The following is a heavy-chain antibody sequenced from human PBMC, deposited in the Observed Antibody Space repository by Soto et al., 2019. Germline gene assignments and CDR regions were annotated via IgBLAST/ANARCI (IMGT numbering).Heavy chain of an antibody. CDR1: GFTSSIYS. Sequence: EAQLVESGGGLVKPGGSLRLSCEASGFTSSIYSMNWVPQAPGKGLDWVASISSAGSYIYYADSVKGRFTISRDDAKNSLYLQMYSLSAEDTAVYYCARDPHNGSFWYFDLWGRGTLVSVSS. V-gene: IGHV3-21*02. J-gene: IGHJ2*01. D-gene: IGHD1-26*01. CDR2: ISSAGSYI. CDR3: ARDPHNGSFWYFDL.